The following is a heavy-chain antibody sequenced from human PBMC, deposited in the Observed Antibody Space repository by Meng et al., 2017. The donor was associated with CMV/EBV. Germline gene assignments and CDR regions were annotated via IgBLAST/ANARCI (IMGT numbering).Heavy chain of an antibody. Sequence: ASVKVSCKASGYTFTDYYMHWVRQAPGQGLEWMGWINPNSGGTNYAQKFQGRVTMTRDTSISTAYMELSRLRSDDTAVYYCAREGAGGYCSSTSCGFDYWGQGTLVTVSS. CDR3: AREGAGGYCSSTSCGFDY. CDR2: INPNSGGT. CDR1: GYTFTDYY. J-gene: IGHJ4*02. V-gene: IGHV1-2*02. D-gene: IGHD2-2*01.